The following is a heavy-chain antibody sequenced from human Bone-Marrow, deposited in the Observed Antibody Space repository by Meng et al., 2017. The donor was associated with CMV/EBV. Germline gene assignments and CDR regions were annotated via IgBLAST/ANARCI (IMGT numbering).Heavy chain of an antibody. Sequence: TFSSYAISWVRQAPGQGLEWMGGIIPIFGTANYAQKFQGRVTITADESTSTAYMEPSSLRSEDTAVYYCARDDRMITFGGVIVRLDYWGQGTLVTVSS. CDR3: ARDDRMITFGGVIVRLDY. J-gene: IGHJ4*02. CDR1: TFSSYA. D-gene: IGHD3-16*02. CDR2: IIPIFGTA. V-gene: IGHV1-69*01.